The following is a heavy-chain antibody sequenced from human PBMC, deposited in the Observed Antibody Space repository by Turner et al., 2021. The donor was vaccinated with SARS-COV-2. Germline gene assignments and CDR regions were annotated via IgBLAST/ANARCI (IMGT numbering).Heavy chain of an antibody. CDR3: AKGGWYYDILTGSYFEY. D-gene: IGHD3-9*01. CDR2: ISYDGSNK. V-gene: IGHV3-30*18. CDR1: GFTFSSYG. J-gene: IGHJ4*02. Sequence: QVQLVESGGGVVQTGRSLRLSCAASGFTFSSYGMHWVRQAPGKGLEWVAVISYDGSNKYYADSVKGRFTISRDNSKNTLYLQMNSLRAEDTAVYYCAKGGWYYDILTGSYFEYWGQGTLVTVSS.